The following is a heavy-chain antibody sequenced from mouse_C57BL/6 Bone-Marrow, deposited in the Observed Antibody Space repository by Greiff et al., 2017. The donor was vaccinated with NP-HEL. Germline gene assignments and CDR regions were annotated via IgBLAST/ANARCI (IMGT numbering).Heavy chain of an antibody. CDR2: IRNKANGYTT. J-gene: IGHJ2*01. Sequence: EVHLVESGGGLVQPGGSLSLSCAASGFTFTDYYMSWVRQPPGKALEWLGFIRNKANGYTTEYSASVKGRFTISRDNSQSILYLQMNALRAEDSATYYCARYYPYYFDYWGQGTTLTVSS. V-gene: IGHV7-3*01. CDR3: ARYYPYYFDY. CDR1: GFTFTDYY.